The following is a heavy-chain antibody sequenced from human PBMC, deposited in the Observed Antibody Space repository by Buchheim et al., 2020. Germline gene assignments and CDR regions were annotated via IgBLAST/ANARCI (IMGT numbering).Heavy chain of an antibody. CDR3: AGDPPSSGYAFDI. J-gene: IGHJ3*02. CDR2: IWFDGSNK. Sequence: QVQLVESGGAVVQAGRSLRLACAASGFSFSNYAMHWVRLAPGQGLEWVAYIWFDGSNKYYADSVKGRFTISRDNSKNTLYLQMNSLRAEDTAVYYCAGDPPSSGYAFDIWGHGT. CDR1: GFSFSNYA. D-gene: IGHD3-22*01. V-gene: IGHV3-33*01.